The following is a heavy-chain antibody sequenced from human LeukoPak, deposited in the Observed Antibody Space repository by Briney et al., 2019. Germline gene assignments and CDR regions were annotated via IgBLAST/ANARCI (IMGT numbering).Heavy chain of an antibody. CDR3: ARDSGGYCSGGSCYSELDY. D-gene: IGHD2-15*01. Sequence: ASVKVSCKASGYTFTSYGIRWVRQAPGQGLEWMGWISAYNGNTNYAQKLQGRVTMTTDTSTSTAYMELRSLRSDDTAVYYCARDSGGYCSGGSCYSELDYWGQGTLVTVSS. CDR1: GYTFTSYG. V-gene: IGHV1-18*01. J-gene: IGHJ4*02. CDR2: ISAYNGNT.